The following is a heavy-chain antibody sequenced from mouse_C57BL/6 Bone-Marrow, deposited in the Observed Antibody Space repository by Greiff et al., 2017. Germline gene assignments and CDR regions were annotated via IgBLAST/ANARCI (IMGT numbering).Heavy chain of an antibody. CDR2: ISSGSSTI. V-gene: IGHV5-17*01. CDR3: ARGGYYGSSPWFAY. D-gene: IGHD1-1*01. J-gene: IGHJ3*01. Sequence: DVKLVESGGGLVKPGGSLTLSCAASGFTFSDYGMHWVRQAPEKGLEWVAYISSGSSTIYYADTVKGRFTISRDNAKNTLFLQMTSLRSEDTAMYYCARGGYYGSSPWFAYWGQGTLVTVSA. CDR1: GFTFSDYG.